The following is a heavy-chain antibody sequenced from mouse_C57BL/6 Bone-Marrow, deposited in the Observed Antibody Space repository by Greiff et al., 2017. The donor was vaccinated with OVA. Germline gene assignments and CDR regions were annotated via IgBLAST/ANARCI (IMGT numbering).Heavy chain of an antibody. V-gene: IGHV1-82*01. Sequence: QVQLKQSGPELVKPGASVKISCKASGYAFSSSWMNWVKQRPGKGLEWIGRIYPGDGDTNYNGKFKGKATLTADKSSSTAYMQLSSLTSEDSAVYFCANYYGYYYAMDYWGQGTSVTVSS. CDR2: IYPGDGDT. CDR1: GYAFSSSW. J-gene: IGHJ4*01. D-gene: IGHD1-2*01. CDR3: ANYYGYYYAMDY.